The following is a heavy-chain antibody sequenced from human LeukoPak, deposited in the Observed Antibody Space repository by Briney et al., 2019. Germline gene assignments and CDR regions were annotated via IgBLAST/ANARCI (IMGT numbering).Heavy chain of an antibody. CDR1: GYTFTSYD. V-gene: IGHV1-8*01. CDR2: MNPNSGNT. D-gene: IGHD1-14*01. J-gene: IGHJ3*02. CDR3: ATTINWGAGTDAFDI. Sequence: ASVKVSCKASGYTFTSYDINWVRQATGQGLEWMGWMNPNSGNTGYAQKFQGRVTLTRNTSISTAYMELSSLRSEDTAVYYCATTINWGAGTDAFDIWGQGTMVTVSS.